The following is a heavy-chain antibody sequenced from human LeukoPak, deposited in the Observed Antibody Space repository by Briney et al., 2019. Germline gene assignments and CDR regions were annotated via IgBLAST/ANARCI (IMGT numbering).Heavy chain of an antibody. J-gene: IGHJ4*02. Sequence: GGPLRLSCAASGFTFSSYSITWVRQAPGKGLDWVSSISGNSGFIYYAASVKGRFTISRDSAKNSLYLQMNSLRAEDTAVYYCARDCSGGSCYLDYWGQGTLVTISS. D-gene: IGHD2-15*01. CDR3: ARDCSGGSCYLDY. CDR1: GFTFSSYS. CDR2: ISGNSGFI. V-gene: IGHV3-21*01.